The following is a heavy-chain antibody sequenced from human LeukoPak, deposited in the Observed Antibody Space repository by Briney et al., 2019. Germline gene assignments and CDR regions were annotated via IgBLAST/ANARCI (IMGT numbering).Heavy chain of an antibody. D-gene: IGHD2/OR15-2a*01. CDR1: GFTFSSYA. CDR3: AKSPAVLSVDAFDI. Sequence: GGILRLSCGASGFTFSSYAMSWVRQAPGKGLERVSAISGSGGSTYYAASVKGRFTISRDNSKNTLYLQMNSLRAEDTAVYYCAKSPAVLSVDAFDIWGQGTMVTVSS. CDR2: ISGSGGST. J-gene: IGHJ3*02. V-gene: IGHV3-23*01.